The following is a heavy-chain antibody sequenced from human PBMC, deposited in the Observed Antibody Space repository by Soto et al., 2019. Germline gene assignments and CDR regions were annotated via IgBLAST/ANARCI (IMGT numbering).Heavy chain of an antibody. J-gene: IGHJ4*02. D-gene: IGHD3-9*01. V-gene: IGHV3-11*05. CDR2: IGGSSSYT. CDR1: GFPFSDYY. CDR3: ARRRPTGYYNY. Sequence: QVQLVESGGDLVKPGGSLRLSCAASGFPFSDYYMSWIRQAPGKGLEWVSSIGGSSSYTNYADSVKGRFTISRDNAKNSLYLQMNSLRAEDTAVYYCARRRPTGYYNYWGQGTLVTVSA.